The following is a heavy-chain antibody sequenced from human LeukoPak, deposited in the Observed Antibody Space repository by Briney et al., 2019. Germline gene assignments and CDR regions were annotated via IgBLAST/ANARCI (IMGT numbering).Heavy chain of an antibody. CDR2: INPNSGGT. J-gene: IGHJ3*02. CDR1: GYTFTGYY. D-gene: IGHD3-22*01. V-gene: IGHV1-2*02. CDR3: ARVRYYYDLADAFDI. Sequence: PGASVKVSCKASGYTFTGYYMHWVRQAPGQGLEWMGWINPNSGGTYYAQKFQGRVTMTSDTSISTAYMELSRLRSDDTAVYYCARVRYYYDLADAFDIWGQGTMVTVSS.